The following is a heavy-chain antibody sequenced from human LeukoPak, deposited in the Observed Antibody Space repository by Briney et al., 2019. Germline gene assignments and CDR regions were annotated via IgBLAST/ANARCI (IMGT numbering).Heavy chain of an antibody. CDR3: ARAGPGSYTPFDY. CDR2: ISSDGSNK. CDR1: GFSFRDFV. V-gene: IGHV3-30*04. J-gene: IGHJ4*02. Sequence: GRSLRLSCAASGFSFRDFVMHWVRQAPGKGLEWVADISSDGSNKYYGDSMRGRFIISRDNSKNTLYLQMNSLRPEDTSMYYCARAGPGSYTPFDYWGQGTLVTVSS. D-gene: IGHD3-10*01.